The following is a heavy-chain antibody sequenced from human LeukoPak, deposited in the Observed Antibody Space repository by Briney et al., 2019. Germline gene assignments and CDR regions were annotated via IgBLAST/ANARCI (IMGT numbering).Heavy chain of an antibody. V-gene: IGHV3-7*01. CDR2: LKQDGSEK. CDR3: ASGWRLVRGAFDI. D-gene: IGHD6-19*01. CDR1: GFTFSSYW. J-gene: IGHJ3*02. Sequence: PGGSLRLSCAASGFTFSSYWMSWVRQAPGKGLEWVANLKQDGSEKYYVDSVKGRFTISGDNAKNSLYLQMNSLRAEDTAVYYCASGWRLVRGAFDIWGQGTMVTVSS.